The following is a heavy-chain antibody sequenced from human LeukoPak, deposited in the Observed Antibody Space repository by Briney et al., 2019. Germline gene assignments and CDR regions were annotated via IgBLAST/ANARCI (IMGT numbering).Heavy chain of an antibody. CDR1: GFTFSGSA. CDR3: TRQNSGWYDFDY. D-gene: IGHD6-19*01. CDR2: IRSKANSYAT. J-gene: IGHJ4*02. V-gene: IGHV3-73*01. Sequence: GGSLRLSCAASGFTFSGSAMHWARQASGKGLEWVGRIRSKANSYATAYAASVKGRFTISRDDSKNTAYLQMNSLKTEDTAMYYCTRQNSGWYDFDYWGQGTLVTVSS.